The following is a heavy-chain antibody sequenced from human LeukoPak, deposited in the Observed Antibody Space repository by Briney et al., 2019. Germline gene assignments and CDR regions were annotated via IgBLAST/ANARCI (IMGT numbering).Heavy chain of an antibody. CDR2: ISGSGGST. D-gene: IGHD3-10*01. J-gene: IGHJ6*03. CDR1: GFTFRFYA. V-gene: IGHV3-23*01. Sequence: GGSLRLSCAASGFTFRFYAMTWVRQAPGKGLEWVSSISGSGGSTYYADSVKGRFTISRDNSKNTLYLQMNSLRAEDTAVYYCAEGSSYDLYYYYYMDVWGKGTTVTVSS. CDR3: AEGSSYDLYYYYYMDV.